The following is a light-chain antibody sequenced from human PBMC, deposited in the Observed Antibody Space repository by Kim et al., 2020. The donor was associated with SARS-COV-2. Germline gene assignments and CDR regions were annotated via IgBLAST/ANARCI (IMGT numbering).Light chain of an antibody. CDR3: SSYTSSTAFV. V-gene: IGLV2-14*03. CDR2: DVT. Sequence: QSALTQPASVSGSPGQSITISCTGTSSDVGAYNYVSWYQQHPGKAPKLMIYDVTNRPSGFSSRFSGSKSGNTASLTISGLQAEDEADYYCSSYTSSTAFVFGTGTKVTVL. J-gene: IGLJ1*01. CDR1: SSDVGAYNY.